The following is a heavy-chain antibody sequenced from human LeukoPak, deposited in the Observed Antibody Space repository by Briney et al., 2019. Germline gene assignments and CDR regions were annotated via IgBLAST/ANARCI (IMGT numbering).Heavy chain of an antibody. CDR1: GFTFSSYG. CDR2: ISYDGSNK. D-gene: IGHD3-22*01. CDR3: AKGDHYDSSGYLDY. V-gene: IGHV3-30*18. J-gene: IGHJ4*02. Sequence: PAGGSLRLSCAASGFTFSSYGMHWVRQAPGKGLEWVAVISYDGSNKYYADSVKGRFTISRDNSKNTLYLQMNSLRAEDTAVYYCAKGDHYDSSGYLDYWGQGTLVTVSS.